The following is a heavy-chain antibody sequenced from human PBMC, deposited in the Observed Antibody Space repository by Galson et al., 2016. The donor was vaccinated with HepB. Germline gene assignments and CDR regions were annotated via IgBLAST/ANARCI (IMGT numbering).Heavy chain of an antibody. CDR2: ISTRSGYT. Sequence: SLRLSCAASGFTFSDYYMNWIRQAPGKGLEWVSYISTRSGYTNYADSVKGRFTISRDNAKNSLYLQMNSLRDEDTAVYYCARDRWTPPRGYSYGHGADYWGQGTLVTVSS. J-gene: IGHJ4*02. D-gene: IGHD5-18*01. V-gene: IGHV3-11*06. CDR1: GFTFSDYY. CDR3: ARDRWTPPRGYSYGHGADY.